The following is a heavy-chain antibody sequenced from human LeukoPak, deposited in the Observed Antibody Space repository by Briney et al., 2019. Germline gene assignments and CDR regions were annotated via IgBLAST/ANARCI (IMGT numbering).Heavy chain of an antibody. D-gene: IGHD3-22*01. V-gene: IGHV1-2*02. CDR2: INPNSGGT. Sequence: GASVKVSCKASGYTFTGYYMHWVRQAPGQGLEWMGWINPNSGGTNYAQRFQGRVTMTRDTSISTAYMELSRLRSDDTAVYYCARDKYYYDSSGYYDYWGQGTLVTVSS. CDR3: ARDKYYYDSSGYYDY. CDR1: GYTFTGYY. J-gene: IGHJ4*02.